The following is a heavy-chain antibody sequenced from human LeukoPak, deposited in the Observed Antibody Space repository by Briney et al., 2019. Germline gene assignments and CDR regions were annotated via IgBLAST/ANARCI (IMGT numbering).Heavy chain of an antibody. CDR3: ARASGIYGSGWYFDY. CDR2: INGGGYNT. D-gene: IGHD6-19*01. J-gene: IGHJ4*02. CDR1: GFTFNNYI. Sequence: GGSLRLSCAASGFTFNNYIMSWVRQAPGKGLEWVSTINGGGYNTYYADSVKGRFTISRDNSKNTLSLQVNTLRAEDTAVYYCARASGIYGSGWYFDYWGQGTLVTVSS. V-gene: IGHV3-23*01.